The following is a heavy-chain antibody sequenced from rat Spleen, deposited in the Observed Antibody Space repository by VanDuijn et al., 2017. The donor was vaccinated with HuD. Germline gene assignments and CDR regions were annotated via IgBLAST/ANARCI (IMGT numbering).Heavy chain of an antibody. J-gene: IGHJ4*01. Sequence: QVHLKESGPGLVQSSQTLSLTCTVSGFSLTSNGVSWVRQPPGEGLEWIAAISTGGNTYYNSALSSRLSISRDTSKSQVFLKVDSLQTEDTATYFCTREWAGDPYLRVMDAWGQGASVTVSS. V-gene: IGHV2S12*01. CDR1: GFSLTSNG. CDR3: TREWAGDPYLRVMDA. CDR2: ISTGGNT. D-gene: IGHD2-1*01.